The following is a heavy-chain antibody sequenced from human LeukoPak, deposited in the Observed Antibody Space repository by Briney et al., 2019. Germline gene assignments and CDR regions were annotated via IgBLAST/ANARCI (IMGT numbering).Heavy chain of an antibody. CDR2: ISGSGGST. Sequence: PGGSLRLSCAASGFTFSGYAMSWVRQAPGKGLEWVSAISGSGGSTYYADSVKGRFTISRDNSKNTLYLQMNSLRAEDTAVYYCAQDGEQQLAPYYYYGMDVWGQGTTVTVSS. D-gene: IGHD6-13*01. V-gene: IGHV3-23*01. CDR1: GFTFSGYA. CDR3: AQDGEQQLAPYYYYGMDV. J-gene: IGHJ6*02.